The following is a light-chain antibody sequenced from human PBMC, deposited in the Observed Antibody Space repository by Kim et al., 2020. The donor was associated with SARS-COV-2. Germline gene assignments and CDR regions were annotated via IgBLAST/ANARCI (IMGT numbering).Light chain of an antibody. Sequence: GQRDTFSCSSGWSIIGRTSVRWYRQFPGAAPHSLIHSNDQRSSGVPDRISGSVSGTSASLAISGLQFGDEAEYSCASWDDILNGLLFGGGTKVTVL. V-gene: IGLV1-44*01. CDR1: WSIIGRTS. J-gene: IGLJ2*01. CDR2: SND. CDR3: ASWDDILNGLL.